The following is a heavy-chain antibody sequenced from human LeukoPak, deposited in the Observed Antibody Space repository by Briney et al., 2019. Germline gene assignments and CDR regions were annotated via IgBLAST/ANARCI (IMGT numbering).Heavy chain of an antibody. V-gene: IGHV1-2*06. D-gene: IGHD3-10*01. CDR3: ARVSSPYGSGSYFDY. CDR1: GYTFPRYD. Sequence: AAVKVSCEDSGYTFPRYDMKWVRQAPGEGREWMGRIKTNSGGTNYAQKFQGRVTMTRDTSISTAYMQLSSLRSDDTAVYYCARVSSPYGSGSYFDYWGQGTLVTVSS. CDR2: IKTNSGGT. J-gene: IGHJ4*02.